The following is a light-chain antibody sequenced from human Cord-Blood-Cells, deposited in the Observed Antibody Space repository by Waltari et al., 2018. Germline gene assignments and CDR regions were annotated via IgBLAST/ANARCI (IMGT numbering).Light chain of an antibody. CDR3: QQYDNLPPFT. CDR1: QDISNY. V-gene: IGKV1-33*01. J-gene: IGKJ3*01. Sequence: DIQTPQSPSSLSASVGDRVTITCQASQDISNYLNWYQQKPGKAPKLLIYDASNLETGVPSRFSGSGSGTDFTFTISSLQPEDIATYYCQQYDNLPPFTFGPGTKVDIK. CDR2: DAS.